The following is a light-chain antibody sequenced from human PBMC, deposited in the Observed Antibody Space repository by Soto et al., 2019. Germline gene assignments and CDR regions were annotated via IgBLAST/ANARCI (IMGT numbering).Light chain of an antibody. CDR3: QQSYIISRT. Sequence: DIQMTQSPSSLSSSVGDRVTLTCRASQNIGSYLNWYQQERGKAPNLLIYGASTLQSGGPSRCSGSGSGTNFTLTISSLQLEDFATDFCQQSYIISRTFGQGTKVDIK. CDR1: QNIGSY. V-gene: IGKV1-39*01. J-gene: IGKJ1*01. CDR2: GAS.